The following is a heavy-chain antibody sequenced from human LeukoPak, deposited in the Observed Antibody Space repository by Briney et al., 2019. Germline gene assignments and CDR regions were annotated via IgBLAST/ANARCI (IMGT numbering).Heavy chain of an antibody. CDR2: ISGGDVST. V-gene: IGHV3-23*01. Sequence: GGSLRLSCAASGFTFNTYAMSWVRQAPGKGLEWVSSISGGDVSTSYADSVKGRFIIARDDSKNTLYLEMDSLRADDTAVYYCAKPSGRVRGWYFDLWGRGTVVTVS. CDR3: AKPSGRVRGWYFDL. CDR1: GFTFNTYA. J-gene: IGHJ2*01. D-gene: IGHD3-10*02.